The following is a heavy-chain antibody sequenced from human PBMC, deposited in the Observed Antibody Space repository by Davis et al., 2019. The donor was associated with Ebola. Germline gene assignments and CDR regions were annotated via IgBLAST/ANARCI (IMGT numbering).Heavy chain of an antibody. CDR1: RGSFSSHP. CDR2: IIPIFDTP. D-gene: IGHD3-9*01. CDR3: ARDFDGGNYYFDY. J-gene: IGHJ4*02. V-gene: IGHV1-69*13. Sequence: SVKVSCKTSRGSFSSHPISWVRQASRQGLEWMGGIIPIFDTPHYAQKFQGRITITADASTSTAYMELSSLRSEDTATYFCARDFDGGNYYFDYWGPGTPVTVSS.